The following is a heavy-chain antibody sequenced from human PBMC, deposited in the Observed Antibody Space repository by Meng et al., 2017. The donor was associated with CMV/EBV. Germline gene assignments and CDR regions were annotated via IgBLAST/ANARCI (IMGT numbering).Heavy chain of an antibody. J-gene: IGHJ2*01. CDR1: GFTFDDYG. Sequence: GESLKISCAASGFTFDDYGMSWVRQAPGKGLEWVSGINWNGGSTGYADSVKGRFTISRDNAKNSLYLQMNSLRAEDTALYYCARGVYCSSTSCYMPGYFDLWGRGTLVTVSS. D-gene: IGHD2-2*02. CDR2: INWNGGST. CDR3: ARGVYCSSTSCYMPGYFDL. V-gene: IGHV3-20*04.